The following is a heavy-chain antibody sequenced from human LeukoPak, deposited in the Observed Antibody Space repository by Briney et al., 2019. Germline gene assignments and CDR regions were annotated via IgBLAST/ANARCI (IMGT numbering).Heavy chain of an antibody. J-gene: IGHJ3*02. Sequence: GASVKVSCKASGYTFTSYGISWVRQAPGQGLEWMGRIIPILGIANYAQKFQGRVTITADKSTSTAYMELSSLRSEDTAVYYCASGPYCGGDCFDAFDIWGQGTMVTVSS. D-gene: IGHD2-21*02. CDR3: ASGPYCGGDCFDAFDI. CDR2: IIPILGIA. V-gene: IGHV1-69*04. CDR1: GYTFTSYG.